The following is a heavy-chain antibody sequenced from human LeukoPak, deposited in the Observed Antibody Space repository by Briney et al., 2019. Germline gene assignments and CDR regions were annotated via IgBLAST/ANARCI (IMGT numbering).Heavy chain of an antibody. CDR1: GGSISSYY. D-gene: IGHD6-13*01. Sequence: SETLSLTCSVSGGSISSYYWRWIRQPPGKGLEWIVYIYYSGSTNYNPSLKSRVTISVDTSKNQFSLKLSSVTAADTAVYYCARLRGYSSSWYGLYGMDVWGQGTTVTVS. CDR2: IYYSGST. V-gene: IGHV4-59*08. CDR3: ARLRGYSSSWYGLYGMDV. J-gene: IGHJ6*02.